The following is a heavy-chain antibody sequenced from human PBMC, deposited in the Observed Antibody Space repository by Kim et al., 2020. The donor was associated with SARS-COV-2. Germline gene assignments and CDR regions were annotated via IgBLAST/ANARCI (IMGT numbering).Heavy chain of an antibody. Sequence: SETLSLTCAVYGGSFSGYYWSWIRQPPGKGLEWIGEINHSGSTNYNPSLKSRVTISVDTSKNQFSLKLSSVTAADTAVYYCARGRVLWCPVGCPYYVDYWGQGTLVTGSS. D-gene: IGHD2-21*01. CDR1: GGSFSGYY. J-gene: IGHJ4*02. CDR3: ARGRVLWCPVGCPYYVDY. V-gene: IGHV4-34*01. CDR2: INHSGST.